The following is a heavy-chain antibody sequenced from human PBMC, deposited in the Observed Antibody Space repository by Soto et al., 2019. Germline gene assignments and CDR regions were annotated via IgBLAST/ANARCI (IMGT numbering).Heavy chain of an antibody. CDR2: TNSDGTDS. D-gene: IGHD3-22*01. J-gene: IGHJ4*02. Sequence: PGGSLRLSCAAAGFDFEDYAMHWVRQVPGKGLEWVSLTNSDGTDSYYVDSVKGRFTISRDNAKTTLYLQMDRLRPEDTALYFCAKSLYYYDSSPLDHWGQGTLVTVSS. CDR3: AKSLYYYDSSPLDH. CDR1: GFDFEDYA. V-gene: IGHV3-43D*04.